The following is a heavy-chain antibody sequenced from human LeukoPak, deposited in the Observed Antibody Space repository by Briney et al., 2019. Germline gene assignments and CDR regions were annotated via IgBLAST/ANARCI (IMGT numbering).Heavy chain of an antibody. J-gene: IGHJ4*02. V-gene: IGHV3-23*01. CDR1: GFTFCIYA. CDR2: ITSRGEST. CDR3: ARDRPNYYGSDGHYYRRDGDY. D-gene: IGHD3-22*01. Sequence: GGSLRLSCAASGFTFCIYAMSWVRQAPGKGLQWVSSITSRGESTWYVDSVKGRFTITRDNSENTLYLQMHSLRAEDTAVYYCARDRPNYYGSDGHYYRRDGDYWGRGTLVSVSS.